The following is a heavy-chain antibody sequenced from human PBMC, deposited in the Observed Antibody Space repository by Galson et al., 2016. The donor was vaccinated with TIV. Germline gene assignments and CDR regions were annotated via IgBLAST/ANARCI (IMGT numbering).Heavy chain of an antibody. V-gene: IGHV1-24*01. J-gene: IGHJ4*02. Sequence: SVKVSCKVSGDSLNELVMHWVRQAPGKGLEWMGGFDPEVFKTVYAQKFQGRLTMTADTDRDTAYMELDGLRFEDTAVYYCATVAWFPGLSLDNWGQGTLVTVSS. CDR3: ATVAWFPGLSLDN. D-gene: IGHD2/OR15-2a*01. CDR1: GDSLNELV. CDR2: FDPEVFKT.